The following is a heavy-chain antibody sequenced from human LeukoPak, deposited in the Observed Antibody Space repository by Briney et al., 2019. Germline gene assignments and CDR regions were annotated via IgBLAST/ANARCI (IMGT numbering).Heavy chain of an antibody. D-gene: IGHD4-23*01. V-gene: IGHV3-64*01. CDR2: ISSNGGST. J-gene: IGHJ4*02. CDR3: WVFTVDFDY. Sequence: PGGSLRLSCAASGFTFSSYAMHWVRQAPGKGLEYVSAISSNGGSTYYANSVKGRFTISRDNSKNTLYLQMGSLRAEDMAVYYCWVFTVDFDYWGQGTLVTVSS. CDR1: GFTFSSYA.